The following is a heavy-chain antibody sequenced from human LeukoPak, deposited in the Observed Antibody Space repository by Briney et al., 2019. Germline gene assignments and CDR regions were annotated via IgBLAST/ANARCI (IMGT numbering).Heavy chain of an antibody. CDR1: GGSIGTFY. CDR3: ARSEYVTFDY. V-gene: IGHV4-4*07. J-gene: IGHJ4*02. CDR2: IWSSGTT. D-gene: IGHD3-16*01. Sequence: SETLSLTCSVSGGSIGTFYWNWIRQPAGKGLEWIGRIWSSGTTNYNPFLKSRFTMSLDTSKNQVSLNLISVTAADTALYYCARSEYVTFDYWGRGTVVIVSS.